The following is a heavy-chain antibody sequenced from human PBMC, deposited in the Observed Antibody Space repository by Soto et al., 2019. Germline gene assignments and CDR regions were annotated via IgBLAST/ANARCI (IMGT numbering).Heavy chain of an antibody. CDR1: GYTFTSYG. D-gene: IGHD2-2*02. CDR3: ARDRNKYNAAFYTYYAMDF. V-gene: IGHV1-2*04. J-gene: IGHJ6*02. Sequence: GASVKVSCKASGYTFTSYGINWVRQAPGQGLEWVAWINPNDGDTTYAQKFRGWVTMTRDTSIGTAYLELSRLRSDDTAIYYCARDRNKYNAAFYTYYAMDFWGQGTTVTVSS. CDR2: INPNDGDT.